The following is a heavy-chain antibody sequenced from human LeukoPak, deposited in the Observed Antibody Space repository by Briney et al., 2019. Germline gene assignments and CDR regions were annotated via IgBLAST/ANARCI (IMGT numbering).Heavy chain of an antibody. CDR2: INPNGGGT. J-gene: IGHJ6*04. CDR3: ARGEDTAMVRNYYGMDV. CDR1: GYTFTGYY. V-gene: IGHV1-2*04. Sequence: ASVKVSCKASGYTFTGYYMHWVRQAPGQGLEWMGWINPNGGGTNYAQKFQGWVTMTRDTSISTAYMELSRLRSDDTAVYYCARGEDTAMVRNYYGMDVWGKGTTVTVSS. D-gene: IGHD5-18*01.